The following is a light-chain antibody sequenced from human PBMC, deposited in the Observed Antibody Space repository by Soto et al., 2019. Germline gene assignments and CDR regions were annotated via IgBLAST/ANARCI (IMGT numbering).Light chain of an antibody. J-gene: IGKJ2*01. CDR3: QHYGGSSLYT. V-gene: IGKV3-15*01. CDR2: DTS. Sequence: EIVMTQSPATLSVSPGERATLSCRASQSVSIKLAWYQQKPGQAPRLLIYDTSTRATGIPARFSGSGSGTEFTLTISSLQSEDFAVYYCQHYGGSSLYTFAQGTRLEIK. CDR1: QSVSIK.